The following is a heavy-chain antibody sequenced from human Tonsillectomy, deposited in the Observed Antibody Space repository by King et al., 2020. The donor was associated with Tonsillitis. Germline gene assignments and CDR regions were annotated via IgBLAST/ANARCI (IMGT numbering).Heavy chain of an antibody. Sequence: VQLQESGPGLVEPSETLSLTCTVSGGSISSYYWNWIRQPPGQGLEWSGFIYYSGSTNYSPYLKRRVTISVDTSKNQFSLRLSSVTAADTAVYYCARVGNPYWYFDLWGRGTLVTVSS. J-gene: IGHJ2*01. V-gene: IGHV4-59*01. CDR1: GGSISSYY. CDR3: ARVGNPYWYFDL. D-gene: IGHD4-23*01. CDR2: IYYSGST.